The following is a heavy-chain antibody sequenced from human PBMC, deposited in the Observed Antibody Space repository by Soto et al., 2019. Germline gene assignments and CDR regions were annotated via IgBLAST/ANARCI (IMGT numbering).Heavy chain of an antibody. Sequence: LRLSCAASGFTFSSFSMNWVRQAPGRGLEWIAYFGGDSRPISYADSVKGRFTISRDNAKNSLYLQMDSLRDEDTAVYYCARDLGWAFDYWGQGTLVTVSS. CDR2: FGGDSRPI. CDR3: ARDLGWAFDY. CDR1: GFTFSSFS. V-gene: IGHV3-48*02. D-gene: IGHD6-19*01. J-gene: IGHJ4*02.